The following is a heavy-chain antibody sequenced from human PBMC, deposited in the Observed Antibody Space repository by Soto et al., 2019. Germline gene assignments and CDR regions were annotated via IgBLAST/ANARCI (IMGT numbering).Heavy chain of an antibody. V-gene: IGHV4-59*01. D-gene: IGHD7-27*01. CDR1: GGSISSYY. Sequence: QVQLQESGPGLVKPSETLSLTCTVSGGSISSYYWSWIRQPPGKGLEWIGYIYYIGSTNYNPSLKSRVTISVDTSKNQFSLKLSSVTAADTAVYYCARDLKELGVYWGQGTLVTVSS. CDR2: IYYIGST. CDR3: ARDLKELGVY. J-gene: IGHJ4*02.